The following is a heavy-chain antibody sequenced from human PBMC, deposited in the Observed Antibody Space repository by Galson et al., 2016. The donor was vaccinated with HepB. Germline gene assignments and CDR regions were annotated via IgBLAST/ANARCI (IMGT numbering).Heavy chain of an antibody. CDR3: TTRTTGTVKDY. Sequence: LRLSCAASGLPLRDATMNWVRQAPGKGLEWVGRIKRDIEGATSDHAAPVKGRFTISRDDSKKTLYLQMNSLKTDDTAVYYCTTRTTGTVKDYWGQGTLVTVSS. V-gene: IGHV3-15*01. CDR1: GLPLRDAT. D-gene: IGHD4-17*01. CDR2: IKRDIEGATS. J-gene: IGHJ4*02.